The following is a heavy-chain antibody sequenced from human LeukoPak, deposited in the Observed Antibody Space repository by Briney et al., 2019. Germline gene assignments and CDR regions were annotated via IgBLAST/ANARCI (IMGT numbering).Heavy chain of an antibody. V-gene: IGHV1-69*04. J-gene: IGHJ4*02. CDR1: GGTFSSYA. CDR3: GELRYGSGSYYNLDY. Sequence: SVKVSCKASGGTFSSYAISWVRQAPGQGLEWMGRIIPILGIANYAQKFQGRVTITADKSTSTAYMELSSLRSEDTAVYYCGELRYGSGSYYNLDYWGQGTLVTVPS. D-gene: IGHD3-10*01. CDR2: IIPILGIA.